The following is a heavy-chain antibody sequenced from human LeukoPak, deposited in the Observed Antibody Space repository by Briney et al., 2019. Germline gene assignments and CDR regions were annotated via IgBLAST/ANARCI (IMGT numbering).Heavy chain of an antibody. J-gene: IGHJ4*02. Sequence: PGGSLRLSCAASGFTFSSYSMNWVRQAPGKGLEWVSSISSSSSYIYYADSVKGRFTISRDNAKNSLYLQMNSLRAEDTAVYYCARSTSRVVAAAPVDYWGQGTLVTVSS. CDR1: GFTFSSYS. D-gene: IGHD2-15*01. CDR2: ISSSSSYI. V-gene: IGHV3-21*04. CDR3: ARSTSRVVAAAPVDY.